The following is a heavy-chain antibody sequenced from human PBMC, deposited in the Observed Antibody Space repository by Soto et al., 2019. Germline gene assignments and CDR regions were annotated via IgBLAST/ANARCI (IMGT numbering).Heavy chain of an antibody. CDR3: ARGPKLLWFGELLRAPNFDY. V-gene: IGHV4-34*01. CDR2: INHSGST. CDR1: GGSFSGYY. D-gene: IGHD3-10*01. Sequence: SETLSLTCAVYGGSFSGYYWSWIRQPPGKGLEWIGEINHSGSTNYNPSLKSRVTISVDTSKNQFSLKLSSVTAADTAVYYCARGPKLLWFGELLRAPNFDYWGQGTLVTVSS. J-gene: IGHJ4*02.